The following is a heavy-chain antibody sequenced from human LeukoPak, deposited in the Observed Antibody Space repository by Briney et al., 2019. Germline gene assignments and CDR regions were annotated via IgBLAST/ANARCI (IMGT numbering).Heavy chain of an antibody. J-gene: IGHJ4*02. D-gene: IGHD6-13*01. CDR2: IYYSGST. Sequence: SETLSLTCTVSGGSISSSSYYWGWIRQPPGKGLEWIGSIYYSGSTYYNPSLKSRVTISVDTSKNQFSLKPSSVTAADTAVYYCARLIAAAGTRYFDYWGQGTLVTVSS. CDR1: GGSISSSSYY. V-gene: IGHV4-39*01. CDR3: ARLIAAAGTRYFDY.